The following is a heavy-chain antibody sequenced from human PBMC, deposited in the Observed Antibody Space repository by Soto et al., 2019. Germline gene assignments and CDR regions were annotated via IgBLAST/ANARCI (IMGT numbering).Heavy chain of an antibody. CDR3: ARGHSGTYYRAFDY. Sequence: DVQLVESGGGLAQPGGSLRLSCAASGFTFSSYWMHWVRQAPGKGLVGVSRISSDESSTTYADSVKGRFTISRDNAKNTLYLQMNGLRAEDTAVYYCARGHSGTYYRAFDYWGQGTLVTVSS. V-gene: IGHV3-74*01. CDR2: ISSDESST. J-gene: IGHJ4*02. D-gene: IGHD1-26*01. CDR1: GFTFSSYW.